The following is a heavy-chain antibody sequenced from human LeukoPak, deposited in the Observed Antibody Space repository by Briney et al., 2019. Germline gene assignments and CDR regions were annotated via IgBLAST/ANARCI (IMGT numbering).Heavy chain of an antibody. CDR3: TRTNYGDYNWFDP. CDR2: IYYSGST. D-gene: IGHD4-17*01. CDR1: GGSISSYY. V-gene: IGHV4-59*08. Sequence: SETLSLTCTVSGGSISSYYWSWIRQPPGRGLEWIGYIYYSGSTTYNPSLKTRVTISVDTSKNQFSLNLSSVTAADTAVYYCTRTNYGDYNWFDPWGQGTLVTVSS. J-gene: IGHJ5*02.